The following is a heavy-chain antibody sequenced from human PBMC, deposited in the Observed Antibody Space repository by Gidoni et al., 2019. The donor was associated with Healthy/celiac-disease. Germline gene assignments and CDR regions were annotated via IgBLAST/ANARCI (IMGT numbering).Heavy chain of an antibody. J-gene: IGHJ4*02. CDR3: ARYSTGSGSYYKGYFDY. Sequence: QVQLQESGPGLVKPSETLSLTCTVSGGPISSYSWSWIRQPPGKGLEWIGYIYYSGSTNYNPSLKSRVTISVDTSKNQFSLKLSSVTAADTAVYYCARYSTGSGSYYKGYFDYWGQGTLVTVSS. CDR2: IYYSGST. CDR1: GGPISSYS. V-gene: IGHV4-59*01. D-gene: IGHD3-10*01.